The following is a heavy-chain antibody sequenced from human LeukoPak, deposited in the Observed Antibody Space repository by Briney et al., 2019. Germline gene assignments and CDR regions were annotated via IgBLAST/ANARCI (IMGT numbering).Heavy chain of an antibody. D-gene: IGHD5-18*01. V-gene: IGHV4-39*07. CDR3: AKSSYSIFDY. CDR1: GGSISSNSYY. Sequence: SETLSLTCTVSGGSISSNSYYWGWTRQPPGKGLEWIGSIYYSGSTYYNPSLKSRVTISVYTSKNQFSLKLSSVTAADTAVYYCAKSSYSIFDYWGQGTLVTVSS. J-gene: IGHJ4*02. CDR2: IYYSGST.